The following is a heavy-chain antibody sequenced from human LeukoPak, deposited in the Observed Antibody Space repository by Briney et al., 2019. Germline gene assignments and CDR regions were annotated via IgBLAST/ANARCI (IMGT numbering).Heavy chain of an antibody. Sequence: GGSLRLSCAASGFTLSSYAMSWVRQAPGKGLEWVSAISGSGGSTYYADSVKGRFTISRDNSKNTLYLQMNSLRAEDTAVYYCAKDFTPIYYVANMVDYWGQGTLVTVSS. D-gene: IGHD3-10*02. J-gene: IGHJ4*02. CDR2: ISGSGGST. CDR3: AKDFTPIYYVANMVDY. V-gene: IGHV3-23*01. CDR1: GFTLSSYA.